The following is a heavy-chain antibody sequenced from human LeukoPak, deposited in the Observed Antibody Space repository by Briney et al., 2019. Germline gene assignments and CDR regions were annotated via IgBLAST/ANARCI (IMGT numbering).Heavy chain of an antibody. V-gene: IGHV3-48*01. Sequence: GGSLRLSCAASGFTFSSYSMNWVRKAPGKGLEWVSFISSSSSTIYYADSVKGRFTISRDNAKNSLYLQMNSLRAEDTAVYYCAREGGYNWNYGKPYDAFDIWGQGTMVTVSS. CDR2: ISSSSSTI. D-gene: IGHD1-7*01. CDR3: AREGGYNWNYGKPYDAFDI. CDR1: GFTFSSYS. J-gene: IGHJ3*02.